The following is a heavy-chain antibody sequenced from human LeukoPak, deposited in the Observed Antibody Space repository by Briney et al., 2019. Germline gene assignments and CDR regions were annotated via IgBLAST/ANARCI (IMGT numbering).Heavy chain of an antibody. CDR2: ISGRDGRT. D-gene: IGHD5-24*01. CDR3: AKGQMSCDY. CDR1: GFTFSSYA. V-gene: IGHV3-23*01. J-gene: IGHJ4*02. Sequence: GGSLRLSCAASGFTFSSYAMSWVRQAPGRGLEWVSAISGRDGRTYYADSVKGRFTISRDNSKNTLYLQMNSLRAEDTAVYYCAKGQMSCDYWGQGTLVTVSS.